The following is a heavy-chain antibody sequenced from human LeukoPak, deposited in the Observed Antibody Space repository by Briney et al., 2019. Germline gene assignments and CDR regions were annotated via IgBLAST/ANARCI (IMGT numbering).Heavy chain of an antibody. CDR2: ISPHSETK. CDR1: GFTFTDYY. J-gene: IGHJ6*02. D-gene: IGHD3-10*01. CDR3: ARDIGFTVVRGAMLYYYAMDV. Sequence: GGSLRLSCTASGFTFTDYYMDWIRQAPGKGLEWISYISPHSETKYYADSVKGRFTISRDNAKNSLYLQMNSLRAEDTAVYYCARDIGFTVVRGAMLYYYAMDVWGQGTTVTISS. V-gene: IGHV3-11*01.